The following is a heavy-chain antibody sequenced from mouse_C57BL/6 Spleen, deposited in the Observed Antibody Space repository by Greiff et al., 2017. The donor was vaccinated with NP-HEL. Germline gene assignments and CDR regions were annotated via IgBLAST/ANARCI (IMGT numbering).Heavy chain of an antibody. J-gene: IGHJ1*03. Sequence: EVHLVESGGGLVQPGGSLSLSCAASGFTFTDYYMSWVRQPPGKALEWLGFIRNKANGYTTEYSASVKGRFTISRDNSQSILYLQMNALRAEDSATSYCARYYGSRHWYFDVWGTGTTVTVSS. CDR2: IRNKANGYTT. CDR1: GFTFTDYY. D-gene: IGHD1-1*01. CDR3: ARYYGSRHWYFDV. V-gene: IGHV7-3*01.